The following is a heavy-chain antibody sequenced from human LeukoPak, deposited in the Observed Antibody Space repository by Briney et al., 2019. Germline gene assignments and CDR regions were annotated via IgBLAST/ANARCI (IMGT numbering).Heavy chain of an antibody. CDR2: ISSSSSTI. V-gene: IGHV3-48*04. Sequence: PGGSLRLSCAASGFTFSSYSMNWVRQAPGKGLEWVSYISSSSSTIYYADSVKGRFTISRDNAKNSLYLQMNSLRAEDTAVYYCARDATTLSMSPRGWYYGSGSYSKGNYWGRGTLVAVSS. D-gene: IGHD3-10*01. J-gene: IGHJ4*02. CDR3: ARDATTLSMSPRGWYYGSGSYSKGNY. CDR1: GFTFSSYS.